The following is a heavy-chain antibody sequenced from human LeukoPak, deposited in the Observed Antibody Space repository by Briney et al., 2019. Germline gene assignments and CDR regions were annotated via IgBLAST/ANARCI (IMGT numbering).Heavy chain of an antibody. CDR3: AREAGYNWNDDLDY. J-gene: IGHJ4*02. V-gene: IGHV1-2*06. CDR1: GYTFTGYY. Sequence: ASVKVSCQASGYTFTGYYMHWVRQAPGQGLEWMGRINPNSGGTKHAQKFQGRVTMTRDTSISTAYMELSRLRSDDTAVYYCAREAGYNWNDDLDYWGQGTLVTVSS. D-gene: IGHD1-1*01. CDR2: INPNSGGT.